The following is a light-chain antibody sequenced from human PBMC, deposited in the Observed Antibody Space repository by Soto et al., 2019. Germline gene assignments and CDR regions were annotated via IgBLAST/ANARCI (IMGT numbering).Light chain of an antibody. J-gene: IGKJ5*01. CDR2: ASS. Sequence: DIQMTQSPSSLSASVGDRVTITCRASQTISSYLNWYQQRPGKAPNLLIYASSSLQSGVPPRFSGSGSGTDFTLTISSLQPEDFATYYCQQTYCTPITFGQGTRLEIK. CDR1: QTISSY. V-gene: IGKV1-39*01. CDR3: QQTYCTPIT.